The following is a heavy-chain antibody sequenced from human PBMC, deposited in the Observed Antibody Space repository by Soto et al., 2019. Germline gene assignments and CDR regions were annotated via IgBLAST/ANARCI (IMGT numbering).Heavy chain of an antibody. V-gene: IGHV5-51*01. CDR3: ARPLRFLADYYGMEV. Sequence: PGESLKISCKGSGYTFTTYWIGWVRQMPGKGLEWLWIIFPGDSETRYSPCFRGQVTRSADKSITTAYLQWSSLKASDTAIYYCARPLRFLADYYGMEVWGQGTMVTVSS. CDR2: IFPGDSET. J-gene: IGHJ6*02. CDR1: GYTFTTYW. D-gene: IGHD3-3*01.